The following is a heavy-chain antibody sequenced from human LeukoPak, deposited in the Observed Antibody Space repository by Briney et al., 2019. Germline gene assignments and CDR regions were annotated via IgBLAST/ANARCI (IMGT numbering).Heavy chain of an antibody. Sequence: SETLSLTCTVSGGSISSGNYYWSWIRQPPGKGLEWIGYIYYSGSTYYNPSLKSRVTISVDTSKNQFSLKLSSVTAADTAVYCCARDPGGYDYSYYGMDVWGQGTTVTVSS. D-gene: IGHD5-12*01. CDR2: IYYSGST. CDR3: ARDPGGYDYSYYGMDV. V-gene: IGHV4-30-4*01. CDR1: GGSISSGNYY. J-gene: IGHJ6*02.